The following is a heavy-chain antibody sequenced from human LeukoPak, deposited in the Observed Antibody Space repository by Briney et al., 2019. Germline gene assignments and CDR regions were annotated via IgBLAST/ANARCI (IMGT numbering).Heavy chain of an antibody. CDR2: IYSGGST. Sequence: PGGSLRLSCVASGFTVSSNYMSWVRQAPGKGLEWVSVIYSGGSTYYADSVKGRFTISRDNSKNTLYLQMNSLRAEDTAVYYCARGLSFHSYFDYWGQGTLVTVSS. J-gene: IGHJ4*02. CDR1: GFTVSSNY. CDR3: ARGLSFHSYFDY. V-gene: IGHV3-53*01. D-gene: IGHD1-26*01.